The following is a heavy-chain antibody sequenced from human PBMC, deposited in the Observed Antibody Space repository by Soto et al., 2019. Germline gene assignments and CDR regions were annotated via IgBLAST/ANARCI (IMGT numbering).Heavy chain of an antibody. CDR2: IIPILGIA. V-gene: IGHV1-69*02. Sequence: HVQLVQSGAEVKKPGSSVKVSCKASGGTFSSYTITWVRQAPGQGLEWMGRIIPILGIANYAQKFQGRVTSTADKSTGTAYMEGSSLRSEDTAVYYCLNIPHYWGQGTLVPVSS. CDR1: GGTFSSYT. CDR3: LNIPHY. J-gene: IGHJ4*02.